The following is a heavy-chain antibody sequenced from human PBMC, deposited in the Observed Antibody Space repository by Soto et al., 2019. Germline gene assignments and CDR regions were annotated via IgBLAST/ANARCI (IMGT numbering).Heavy chain of an antibody. D-gene: IGHD2-15*01. CDR1: GGSFSGYY. CDR3: ARRVTCSGGSCFRGGWYFDL. CDR2: INHSGST. V-gene: IGHV4-34*01. J-gene: IGHJ2*01. Sequence: QVQLQQWGAGLLKPSETLSLTCAVYGGSFSGYYWSWIRQPPGKGLEWIGEINHSGSTNYNPSLKSRVTISVDTSKNQFSLKLSSVTAADTAVYYCARRVTCSGGSCFRGGWYFDLWGRGTLVTVSS.